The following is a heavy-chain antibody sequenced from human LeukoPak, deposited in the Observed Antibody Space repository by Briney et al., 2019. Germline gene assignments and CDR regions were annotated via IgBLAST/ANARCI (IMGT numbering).Heavy chain of an antibody. CDR3: TRGPYYYFDY. CDR2: IYYSGST. J-gene: IGHJ4*02. Sequence: SETLSLTCTVAGGSISSSGYYWSWIRQHPGKGLEWIGYIYYSGSTHYNPSLKSRATISIDTSKNQFSLKLSSVTAADTAVYYCTRGPYYYFDYWGQGTLVTVSS. CDR1: GGSISSSGYY. D-gene: IGHD3-10*01. V-gene: IGHV4-31*03.